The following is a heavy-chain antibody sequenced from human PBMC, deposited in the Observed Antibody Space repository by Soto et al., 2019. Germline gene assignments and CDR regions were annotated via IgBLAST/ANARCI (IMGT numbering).Heavy chain of an antibody. CDR2: INHRGSS. Sequence: SETLSLTCAVNGGSLSGYYWSWIRQSPGKGLEWIGEINHRGSSDYNPSLKSRVTISIDASKNHVTLELTSVTAADTAVYYCARSDNRNSLYGVDVWGQGTAVTVSS. CDR3: ARSDNRNSLYGVDV. V-gene: IGHV4-34*01. J-gene: IGHJ6*02. D-gene: IGHD1-7*01. CDR1: GGSLSGYY.